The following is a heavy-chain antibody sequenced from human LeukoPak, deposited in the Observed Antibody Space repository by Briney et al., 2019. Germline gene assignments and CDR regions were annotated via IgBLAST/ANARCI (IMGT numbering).Heavy chain of an antibody. CDR3: ARDTSRMATDY. CDR1: GYTFTGYD. J-gene: IGHJ4*02. Sequence: ASVKVSCKSSGYTFTGYDIHWVRQAPGQGLEWMGWINPNSGATNYAQKFQGRVTMTRDTSISTAYMELSRLRSDDTAVYYCARDTSRMATDYWGQGTPVTVSS. D-gene: IGHD5-24*01. CDR2: INPNSGAT. V-gene: IGHV1-2*02.